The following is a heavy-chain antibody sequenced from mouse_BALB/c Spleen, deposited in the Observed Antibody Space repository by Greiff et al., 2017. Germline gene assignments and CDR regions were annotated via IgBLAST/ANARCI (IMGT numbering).Heavy chain of an antibody. D-gene: IGHD4-1*01. CDR1: GYSITSDYA. Sequence: EVQLVESGPGLVKPSQSLSLTCTVTGYSITSDYAWNWIRQFPGNKLEWMGYISYSGSTSYNPSLKSRISITRDTSKNQFFLQLNSVTTEDTATYYCAREGTGPFAYWGQGTLVTVSA. J-gene: IGHJ3*01. CDR2: ISYSGST. CDR3: AREGTGPFAY. V-gene: IGHV3-2*02.